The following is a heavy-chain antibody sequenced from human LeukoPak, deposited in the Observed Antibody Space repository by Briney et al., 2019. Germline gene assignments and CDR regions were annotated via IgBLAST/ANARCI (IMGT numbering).Heavy chain of an antibody. CDR3: ARDLRENWFDP. CDR1: GFTFSSYG. Sequence: GGSLRLSCAASGFTFSSYGMHWVRQAPGKGLEWVAVIWYDGSNKYYADSVKGRFTISRDNSKNTLYLQMNSLRAEDTAVYYCARDLRENWFDPWGQGTLVTVSS. CDR2: IWYDGSNK. D-gene: IGHD3-9*01. V-gene: IGHV3-33*01. J-gene: IGHJ5*02.